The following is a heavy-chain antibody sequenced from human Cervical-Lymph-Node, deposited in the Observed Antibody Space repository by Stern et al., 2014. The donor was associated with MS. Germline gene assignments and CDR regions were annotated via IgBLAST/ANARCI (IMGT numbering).Heavy chain of an antibody. CDR2: VYYSGIT. Sequence: QLQLQESGPGLVKPSETLSLTCTVSGGSITNRDYWGWIRQSPGKGLEWIGSVYYSGITYYRPSLKSRATISIDTSRHQFFLRVASVTATDTAVYFCARGVTAVTNYVPNWCFDLWGRGTLVTVSS. D-gene: IGHD4-11*01. J-gene: IGHJ2*01. CDR3: ARGVTAVTNYVPNWCFDL. CDR1: GGSITNRDY. V-gene: IGHV4-39*02.